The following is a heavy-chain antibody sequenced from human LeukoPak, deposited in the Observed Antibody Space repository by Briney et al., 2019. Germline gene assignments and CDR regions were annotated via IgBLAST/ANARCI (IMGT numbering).Heavy chain of an antibody. V-gene: IGHV1-2*02. J-gene: IGHJ4*02. CDR3: ARDAPSYDYVWGSYPY. D-gene: IGHD3-16*02. CDR2: INPNSGGT. Sequence: ASVKVSCKASGYTFTGYYMHWVRQAPGQGLEWMGWINPNSGGTNYARKFQGRVTMTRDTSISTAYMELSRLRSDDTAVYYCARDAPSYDYVWGSYPYWGQGTLVTVSS. CDR1: GYTFTGYY.